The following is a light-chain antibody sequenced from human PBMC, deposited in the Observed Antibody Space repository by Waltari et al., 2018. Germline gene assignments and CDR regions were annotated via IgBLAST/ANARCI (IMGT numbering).Light chain of an antibody. J-gene: IGLJ2*01. V-gene: IGLV2-11*01. Sequence: QSALTQPPSVSGSPGQSVTISCTGPLIDVGGADHVSWYQLHPGKAPKRMICDVTKRPSGVPDRFSGSKSGNTASLTISGLQAEDEADYYCCSYAGSYTHVVFGGGTKLTVL. CDR1: LIDVGGADH. CDR2: DVT. CDR3: CSYAGSYTHVV.